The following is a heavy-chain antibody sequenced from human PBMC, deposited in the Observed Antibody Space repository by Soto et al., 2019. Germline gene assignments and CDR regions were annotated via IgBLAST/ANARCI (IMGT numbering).Heavy chain of an antibody. CDR2: ISTHNGNT. D-gene: IGHD2-15*01. CDR1: GYTFIRYG. Sequence: ASVKVSCTASGYTFIRYGISWVRQAPGQGLEWMGWISTHNGNTYYAQNFQGRVTMTSDTPTSTAYMELSSLRSEDTAVYYCAAEFPLLDERRYYYYGMDVGGQGTRVTSP. V-gene: IGHV1-18*01. J-gene: IGHJ6*02. CDR3: AAEFPLLDERRYYYYGMDV.